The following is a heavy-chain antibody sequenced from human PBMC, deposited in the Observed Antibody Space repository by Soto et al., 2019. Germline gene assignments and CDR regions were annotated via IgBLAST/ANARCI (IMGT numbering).Heavy chain of an antibody. V-gene: IGHV4-31*03. CDR3: ARDLNGYDWMDR. Sequence: SETLSLTCTVSGGSISSGGYYWTWIRQQPGKGLEWIGYIYYSGSTYYNPSLKSRLTISVDTSKNQFSLKLSPVTAADTAVYYCARDLNGYDWMDRWGQGTLVTVSS. J-gene: IGHJ5*02. CDR1: GGSISSGGYY. CDR2: IYYSGST. D-gene: IGHD5-12*01.